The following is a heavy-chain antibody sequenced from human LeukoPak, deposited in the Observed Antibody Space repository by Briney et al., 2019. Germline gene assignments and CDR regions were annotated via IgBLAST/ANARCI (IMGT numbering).Heavy chain of an antibody. CDR1: GFTVSSNY. CDR3: AREGYYYDSSGYLTSGRYFDY. D-gene: IGHD3-22*01. V-gene: IGHV3-53*01. J-gene: IGHJ4*02. CDR2: TYSGGST. Sequence: IQPGGSLRLSCAASGFTVSSNYMSWVRQAPGKGLEWVSVTYSGGSTYYADSVKGRFTISRDNSKNTLYLQMNSLRAEDTAAYYCAREGYYYDSSGYLTSGRYFDYWGQGTLVTVSS.